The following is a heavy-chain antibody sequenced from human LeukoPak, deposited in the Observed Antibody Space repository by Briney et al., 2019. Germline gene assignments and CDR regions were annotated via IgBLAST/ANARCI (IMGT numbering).Heavy chain of an antibody. V-gene: IGHV1-2*02. D-gene: IGHD2-15*01. CDR2: INPNSGGT. J-gene: IGHJ4*02. CDR1: GYSFTGYY. CDR3: ARLGFCRGGTCPDYFDY. Sequence: ASVKVSCKASGYSFTGYYMHRVRQAPGQGLEWMGWINPNSGGTKFAQKFQGRVTMTRDTSISTAYIELSRLTSDDTAVYYCARLGFCRGGTCPDYFDYWGQGTLVTVSS.